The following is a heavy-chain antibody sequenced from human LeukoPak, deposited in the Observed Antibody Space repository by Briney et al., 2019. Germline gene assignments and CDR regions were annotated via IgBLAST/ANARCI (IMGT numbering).Heavy chain of an antibody. D-gene: IGHD3-9*01. J-gene: IGHJ4*02. V-gene: IGHV4-34*01. CDR3: ARGEYDILTGYYTPFDY. CDR1: GGSFSGYY. Sequence: PSETLSRTCAVYGGSFSGYYWSWIRQPPGKGLEWIGEINHSGSTNYNPSLKSRVTISVDTSKNQFSLKLSSVTAADTAVYYCARGEYDILTGYYTPFDYWGQGTLVTVSS. CDR2: INHSGST.